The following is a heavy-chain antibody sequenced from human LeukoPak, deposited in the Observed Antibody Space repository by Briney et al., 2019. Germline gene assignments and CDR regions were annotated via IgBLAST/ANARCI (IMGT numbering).Heavy chain of an antibody. D-gene: IGHD6-19*01. Sequence: SETLSLNCTVSGGSINNYYWSWIRQPPGKGLEWIGYIHYSESTTYNPSPRSRVTISVDTSKNQFSLKLSSVTAADTAVYYCARSVVAGAGDYWGQGTLVTVSS. CDR1: GGSINNYY. J-gene: IGHJ4*02. CDR3: ARSVVAGAGDY. CDR2: IHYSEST. V-gene: IGHV4-59*01.